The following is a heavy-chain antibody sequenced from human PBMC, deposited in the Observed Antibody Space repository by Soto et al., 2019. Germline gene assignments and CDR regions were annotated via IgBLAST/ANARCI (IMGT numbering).Heavy chain of an antibody. CDR2: IKSESDGGTT. V-gene: IGHV3-15*07. CDR1: GFSLSNVW. J-gene: IGHJ4*01. Sequence: EVQLVESGGGLVKPGESLRLSCAASGFSLSNVWMNWVRQAPGKGLEWVGRIKSESDGGTTEYGAPVRGRFTISRDDSSNTMYLDMVSLRNDVRAGYYCPPVTVVTASAHWAQGALVRVSS. D-gene: IGHD2-21*02. CDR3: PPVTVVTASAH.